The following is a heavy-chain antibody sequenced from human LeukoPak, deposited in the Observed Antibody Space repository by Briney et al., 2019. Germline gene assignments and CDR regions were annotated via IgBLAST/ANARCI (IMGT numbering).Heavy chain of an antibody. V-gene: IGHV3-11*04. J-gene: IGHJ4*02. CDR3: ARVGADYDILTGYPAYYLDY. Sequence: PGGSLRLSCAASGFTLSDYYMSWIRQAPGKGLEWVSYISSSGSTIYYADSVKGRFTISRDNAKNSLYLQMNSLRAEDTAVYYCARVGADYDILTGYPAYYLDYWGQGTLVTVSS. CDR2: ISSSGSTI. D-gene: IGHD3-9*01. CDR1: GFTLSDYY.